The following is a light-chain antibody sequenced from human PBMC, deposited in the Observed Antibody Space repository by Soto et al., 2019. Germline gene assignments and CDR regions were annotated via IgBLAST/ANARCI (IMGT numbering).Light chain of an antibody. CDR1: QSVSSSY. V-gene: IGKV3-20*01. CDR3: QQYGSSPRT. CDR2: GAS. Sequence: EIVLTQSPGTLSLSPGERATLSCRASQSVSSSYLAWYQQKPGQAPRLLIYGASSRATGTPNWFSGSGSGTDFTLTSSRLEPEDSAVYYWQQYGSSPRTFGQGTKVEIK. J-gene: IGKJ1*01.